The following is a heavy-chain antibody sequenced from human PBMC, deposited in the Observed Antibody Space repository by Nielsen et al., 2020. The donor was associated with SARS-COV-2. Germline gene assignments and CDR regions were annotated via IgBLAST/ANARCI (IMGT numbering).Heavy chain of an antibody. D-gene: IGHD3-10*01. V-gene: IGHV4-59*12. CDR3: ARGVPTMVRKNWFDP. J-gene: IGHJ5*02. CDR2: IYYSGST. Sequence: SDTLSLTCTVSGGSISSYYCSWIRQPPGKGLEWIGYIYYSGSTNYNPSLKSRVTISVDTSKNQFSLKLSSVTAADTAVYYCARGVPTMVRKNWFDPWGQGTLVTVSS. CDR1: GGSISSYY.